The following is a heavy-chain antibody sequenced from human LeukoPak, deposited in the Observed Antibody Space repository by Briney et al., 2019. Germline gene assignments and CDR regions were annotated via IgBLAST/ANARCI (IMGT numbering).Heavy chain of an antibody. Sequence: SQTLSLTCTVSGGSISSGGYYWSWIRQHPGKGLEWIGYIYYSGSTYYNPSLKSRVPISVDTSKNQFSLKLSSVTAADTAVYYCARWNRGGGYYGSGAPIYGMDVWGKGTTVTVSS. J-gene: IGHJ6*04. CDR3: ARWNRGGGYYGSGAPIYGMDV. V-gene: IGHV4-31*03. CDR2: IYYSGST. CDR1: GGSISSGGYY. D-gene: IGHD3-10*01.